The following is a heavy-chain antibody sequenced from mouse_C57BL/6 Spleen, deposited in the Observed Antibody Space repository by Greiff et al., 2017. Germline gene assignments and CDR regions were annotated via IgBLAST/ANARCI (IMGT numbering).Heavy chain of an antibody. D-gene: IGHD3-2*02. CDR3: ARSVDSSGTFAY. J-gene: IGHJ3*01. Sequence: VQLVESGPELVKPGASVKISCKASGYAFSSSWMNWVKQRPGKGLEWIGRIYPGDGDTNYNGKFKGKATLTADKSSSTAYMQLSSLTSEDSAVYFCARSVDSSGTFAYWGQGTLVTVSA. CDR2: IYPGDGDT. CDR1: GYAFSSSW. V-gene: IGHV1-82*01.